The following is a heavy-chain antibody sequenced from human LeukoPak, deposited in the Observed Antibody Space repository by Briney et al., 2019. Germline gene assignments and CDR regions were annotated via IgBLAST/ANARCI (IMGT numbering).Heavy chain of an antibody. V-gene: IGHV3-74*01. Sequence: GGSLRLSCAASGFTFRNYWMHWVRQAPGKGLVWVSRISRDGATTHYAGSVKGRFTISRDNAKNMVYLQMDSLSAEDTTVYYCVRLLDIDYWGQGTLVTVSS. CDR2: ISRDGATT. CDR3: VRLLDIDY. CDR1: GFTFRNYW. D-gene: IGHD1-1*01. J-gene: IGHJ4*02.